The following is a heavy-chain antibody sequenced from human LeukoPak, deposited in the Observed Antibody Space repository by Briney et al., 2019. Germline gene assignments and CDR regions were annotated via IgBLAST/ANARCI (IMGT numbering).Heavy chain of an antibody. CDR3: AREPAVVPAATNWFDP. CDR2: ISSSSSYI. V-gene: IGHV3-21*01. Sequence: GGSLRLSCAASGFTFSSYSMNWVRQAPGKGLEWVSSISSSSSYIYYADSVKGRFTISRDNAKNSLYLQMNSLRAEDTAVYYCAREPAVVPAATNWFDPWGQGTLVTVSS. J-gene: IGHJ5*02. D-gene: IGHD2-2*01. CDR1: GFTFSSYS.